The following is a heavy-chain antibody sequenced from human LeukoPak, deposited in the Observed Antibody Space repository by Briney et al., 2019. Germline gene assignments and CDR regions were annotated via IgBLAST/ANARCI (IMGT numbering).Heavy chain of an antibody. J-gene: IGHJ4*02. CDR3: ARDRGYSSFDY. V-gene: IGHV3-7*01. CDR1: GFTFSDYY. Sequence: GGSLRLSCAASGFTFSDYYMSWIRQAPGKGLEWVANIKEDGSEINYVDSVKGRFTISRDNAKNSLFLQMNSLRVEDTAVYYCARDRGYSSFDYRGQGTLVTVSS. CDR2: IKEDGSEI. D-gene: IGHD4-23*01.